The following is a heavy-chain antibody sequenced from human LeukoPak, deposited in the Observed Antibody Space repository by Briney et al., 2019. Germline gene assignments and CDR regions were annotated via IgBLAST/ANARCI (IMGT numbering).Heavy chain of an antibody. V-gene: IGHV1-69*04. CDR3: ARAYYGSGSYPDY. CDR1: GGTFCIYA. D-gene: IGHD3-10*01. J-gene: IGHJ4*02. Sequence: SVRVSCKASGGTFCIYAISWVRQAPGQGLEWMGRIIPILGIANYAQKFQGRVTITADKSTSTAYMELSSLRSEDTAVYYCARAYYGSGSYPDYWGQGTLVTVSS. CDR2: IIPILGIA.